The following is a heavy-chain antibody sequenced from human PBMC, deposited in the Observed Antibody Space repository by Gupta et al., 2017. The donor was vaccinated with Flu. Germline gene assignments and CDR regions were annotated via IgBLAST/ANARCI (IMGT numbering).Heavy chain of an antibody. D-gene: IGHD1-14*01. V-gene: IGHV3-21*02. CDR3: ATGSGDYSSPFDF. CDR2: ITSRSDYL. CDR1: GFNFATHN. J-gene: IGHJ4*02. Sequence: EVRLVESGGGLVRPGASLRLPWATSGFNFATHNMNWVRQAPGRGLEWVSCITSRSDYLYYAESLEGRVTISRDNARDLVFLQIDSVRPDDTAVYYCATGSGDYSSPFDFWGQGTLVSVSS.